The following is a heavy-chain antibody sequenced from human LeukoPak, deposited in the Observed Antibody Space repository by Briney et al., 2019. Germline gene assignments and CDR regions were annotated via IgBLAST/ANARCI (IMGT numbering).Heavy chain of an antibody. CDR1: GFTFSSFA. D-gene: IGHD2-2*01. CDR3: ANDDCSSTSCPVDY. CDR2: ISGSGGST. J-gene: IGHJ4*02. Sequence: GGSLRLSCAASGFTFSSFAMSWVRQAPGKGLEWVSAISGSGGSTYYADSVKGRFTISRDNSKNTLYLQMNSLRAEDTAVYYCANDDCSSTSCPVDYWGQGTLVTVSS. V-gene: IGHV3-23*01.